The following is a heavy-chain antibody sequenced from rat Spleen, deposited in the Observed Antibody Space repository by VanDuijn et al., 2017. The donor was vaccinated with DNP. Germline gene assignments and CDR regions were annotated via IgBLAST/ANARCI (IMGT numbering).Heavy chain of an antibody. CDR2: ISYAGGSA. V-gene: IGHV5-22*01. Sequence: EVHLVESGGGLVQPGGSLNLSCAASGFTFNDYYMAWVRQAPKKGLEWVASISYAGGSAYYGDSVKGRFTISRDNAESTLYLQMNSLRSEDTATYYCAGQRIYYDYFDYWGQGVMVTVSS. J-gene: IGHJ2*01. CDR3: AGQRIYYDYFDY. CDR1: GFTFNDYY. D-gene: IGHD1-1*01.